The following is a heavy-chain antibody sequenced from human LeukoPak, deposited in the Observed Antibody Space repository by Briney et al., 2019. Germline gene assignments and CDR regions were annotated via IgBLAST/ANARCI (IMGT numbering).Heavy chain of an antibody. J-gene: IGHJ6*02. CDR1: GFTFSSYS. V-gene: IGHV3-21*01. D-gene: IGHD3-22*01. Sequence: GGSLRLSCAASGFTFSSYSMNWVRQAPGKGLEWVSSISSSSYIYYADSVKGRFTISRDNAKNSLYLQMNSLRAEDTAVYYCARGYYDSLYGMDVWGQGTTVTVSS. CDR3: ARGYYDSLYGMDV. CDR2: ISSSSYI.